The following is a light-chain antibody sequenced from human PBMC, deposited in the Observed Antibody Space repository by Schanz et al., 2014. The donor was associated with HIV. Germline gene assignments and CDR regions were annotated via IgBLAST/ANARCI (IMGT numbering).Light chain of an antibody. CDR3: SSYAGSTNYV. CDR2: EVT. Sequence: ALTQPPSASGSPGQSVTISCTGTSSDVGGYNYVSWYQQHPGKAPKIMIYEVTKRASGVPDRFSGSKSGNTASLTVSGLQAEDEADYYCSSYAGSTNYVFGTGTKLTVL. CDR1: SSDVGGYNY. V-gene: IGLV2-8*01. J-gene: IGLJ1*01.